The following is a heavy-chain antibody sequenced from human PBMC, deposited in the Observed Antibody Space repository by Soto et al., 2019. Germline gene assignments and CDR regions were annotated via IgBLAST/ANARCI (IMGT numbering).Heavy chain of an antibody. CDR2: IYYSGST. J-gene: IGHJ6*02. V-gene: IGHV4-59*01. CDR1: GGSISSYY. Sequence: SETLSLTCTVSGGSISSYYWSWIRQPPGKGLEWIGYIYYSGSTNYNPSLKSRVTISVDTSKNQFSLKLSSVTAADTAVYYCARAQPIQTAFHYYYAMDVWGQGTTVTVSS. D-gene: IGHD2-21*02. CDR3: ARAQPIQTAFHYYYAMDV.